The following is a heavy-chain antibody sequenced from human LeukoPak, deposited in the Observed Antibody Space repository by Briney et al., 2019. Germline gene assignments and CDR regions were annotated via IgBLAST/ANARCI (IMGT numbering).Heavy chain of an antibody. V-gene: IGHV4-59*01. D-gene: IGHD4/OR15-4a*01. CDR1: GGSISSYY. CDR2: IYYSGST. CDR3: ASIPLPLTMALRGTYYFDY. Sequence: PSETLSLTCTVSGGSISSYYWSWIRQPPGKGLEWIGYIYYSGSTNYNPSLKSRVTISVDTSKNQFSLKLSSVTAADTAVYYCASIPLPLTMALRGTYYFDYWGQGTLVTVSS. J-gene: IGHJ4*02.